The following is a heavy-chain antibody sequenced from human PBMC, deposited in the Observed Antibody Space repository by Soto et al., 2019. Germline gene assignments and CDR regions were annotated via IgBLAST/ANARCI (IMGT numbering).Heavy chain of an antibody. J-gene: IGHJ6*02. CDR2: IWYDGSNK. Sequence: PGGSLRLSCAASGFTFSSYGMHWVRQAPGKGLEWVAVIWYDGSNKYYADSVKGRFTISRDNSKNTLYLQMNSLRAEDTAVYYCARDFWSGYSYYYYGMDVWGQGTTVTV. CDR3: ARDFWSGYSYYYYGMDV. CDR1: GFTFSSYG. V-gene: IGHV3-33*01. D-gene: IGHD3-3*01.